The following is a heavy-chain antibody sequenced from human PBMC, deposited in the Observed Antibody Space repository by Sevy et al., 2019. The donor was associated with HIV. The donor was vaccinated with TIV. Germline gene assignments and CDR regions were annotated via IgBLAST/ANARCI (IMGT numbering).Heavy chain of an antibody. Sequence: GGYLRLSCAASGFMFSTYAMNWVRQAPGKGLDWVSSISGSGDSTYYAESVKGRFTISRDNSKNTLYLQMNSLRAEDAAVYYCAKTIAAAGTGYYFDYWGQGTLVTVSS. V-gene: IGHV3-23*01. CDR2: ISGSGDST. J-gene: IGHJ4*02. CDR1: GFMFSTYA. D-gene: IGHD6-13*01. CDR3: AKTIAAAGTGYYFDY.